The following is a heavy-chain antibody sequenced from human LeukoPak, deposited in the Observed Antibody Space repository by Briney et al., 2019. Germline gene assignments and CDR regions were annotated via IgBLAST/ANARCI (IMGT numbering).Heavy chain of an antibody. D-gene: IGHD6-13*01. CDR2: ISGSGGST. CDR1: GFTFSSYA. J-gene: IGHJ4*02. Sequence: GGSLRLSCAASGFTFSSYAMCWVRQAPGKGLEWVSAISGSGGSTYYADSVEGRFTISRDNSKNTLYLQMNSLRAEDTAVYYCAKGEQMVQFPFDYWGQGTLVTVSS. CDR3: AKGEQMVQFPFDY. V-gene: IGHV3-23*01.